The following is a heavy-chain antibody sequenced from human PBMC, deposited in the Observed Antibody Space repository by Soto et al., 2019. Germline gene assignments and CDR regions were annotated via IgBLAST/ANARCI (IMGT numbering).Heavy chain of an antibody. V-gene: IGHV1-8*01. CDR3: ARGVTTAGYCTNGVCYRYYYYYMDV. CDR2: MNPNSGNT. CDR1: GYTFTSYD. J-gene: IGHJ6*03. D-gene: IGHD2-8*01. Sequence: GASVKVSCKASGYTFTSYDINWVRQATGQGLEWMGWMNPNSGNTGYAQKFQGRVTMTRNTSISTAYMELSSLRSEDTAVYYCARGVTTAGYCTNGVCYRYYYYYMDVWGKGTTVTVSS.